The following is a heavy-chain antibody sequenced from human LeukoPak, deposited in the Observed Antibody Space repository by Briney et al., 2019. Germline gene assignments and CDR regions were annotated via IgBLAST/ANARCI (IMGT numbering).Heavy chain of an antibody. J-gene: IGHJ6*03. CDR1: GYSISSGYY. CDR2: FFHSGNT. Sequence: TPSETLSLTCTVSGYSISSGYYWGWIRQPPGKGLEWSGSFFHSGNTYYNPSLKSRVTISVDTSKNQFSLKLSSVTAADTAVYYCARGYYDSSGYYYVNYYYYYMDVWGKGTTVTVSS. V-gene: IGHV4-38-2*02. D-gene: IGHD3-22*01. CDR3: ARGYYDSSGYYYVNYYYYYMDV.